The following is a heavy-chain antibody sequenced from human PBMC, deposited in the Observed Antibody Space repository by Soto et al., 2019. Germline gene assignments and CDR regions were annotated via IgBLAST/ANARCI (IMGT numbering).Heavy chain of an antibody. J-gene: IGHJ3*02. CDR2: IIPIFGTA. D-gene: IGHD3-22*01. CDR3: VRAQGDSSGYYPNAFDI. V-gene: IGHV1-69*06. Sequence: SVKVSCKASGGTFSSYAISWVRQAPGQGLEWMGGIIPIFGTANYAQKFQGRVTITADKSTSTAYMELSSLRSEDTAVYYCVRAQGDSSGYYPNAFDIWGQGTMVTV. CDR1: GGTFSSYA.